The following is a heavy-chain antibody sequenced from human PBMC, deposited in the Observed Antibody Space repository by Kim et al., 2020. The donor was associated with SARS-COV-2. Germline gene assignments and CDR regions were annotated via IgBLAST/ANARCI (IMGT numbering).Heavy chain of an antibody. CDR3: ARGNGDYRKYASDI. CDR2: ISSDGSST. CDR1: GFTFSSYW. D-gene: IGHD4-17*01. Sequence: GGSLRLSCAASGFTFSSYWMHWVRQAPGKGLVWVSRISSDGSSTSYADSVKGRVTISRDNAKNTVYLQMNSLRAEDTAVYYCARGNGDYRKYASDIWGQGTTVTVSS. J-gene: IGHJ3*02. V-gene: IGHV3-74*01.